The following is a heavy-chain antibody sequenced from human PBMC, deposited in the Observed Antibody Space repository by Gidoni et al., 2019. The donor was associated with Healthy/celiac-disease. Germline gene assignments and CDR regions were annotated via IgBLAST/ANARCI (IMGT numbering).Heavy chain of an antibody. Sequence: EVQLLESGGGLVQPGGSLRLSCAASGFTFSSYAMSWARQAPGKGLEWVSDISGSGGSTYYADSVKGRFTISRDNSKNTLYLQMNSLRAEDTAVYYCAKVKMGGDYELIDAFDIWGQGTMVTVSS. CDR3: AKVKMGGDYELIDAFDI. CDR1: GFTFSSYA. CDR2: ISGSGGST. D-gene: IGHD4-17*01. V-gene: IGHV3-23*01. J-gene: IGHJ3*02.